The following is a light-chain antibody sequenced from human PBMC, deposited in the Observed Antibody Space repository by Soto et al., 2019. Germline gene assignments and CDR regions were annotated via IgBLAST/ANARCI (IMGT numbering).Light chain of an antibody. J-gene: IGKJ2*01. CDR2: DAS. V-gene: IGKV3-11*01. CDR3: QQRETWLYT. CDR1: QSVGSY. Sequence: ETVLTQSPATLSLSPGDRATLSCRASQSVGSYLAWYQQKPGQAPRLLIYDASNRATGIPAMFSGSGSRTNFTLTISSLEPEDFAVYYCQQRETWLYTFGQGTKLEMK.